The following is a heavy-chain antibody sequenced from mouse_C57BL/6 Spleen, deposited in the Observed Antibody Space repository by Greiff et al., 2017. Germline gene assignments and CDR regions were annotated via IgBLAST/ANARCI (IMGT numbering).Heavy chain of an antibody. CDR1: GYSITSGYY. CDR3: ARGYLDY. Sequence: EVQLQESGPGLVKPSQSLSLTCSVTGYSITSGYYWNWIRQFPGNKLEWMGYISYDGSNNYNPSLKNRISITRDTSKNQFFLKLNSVTTEDTATYYCARGYLDYWGQGTTLTVSS. J-gene: IGHJ2*01. CDR2: ISYDGSN. V-gene: IGHV3-6*01.